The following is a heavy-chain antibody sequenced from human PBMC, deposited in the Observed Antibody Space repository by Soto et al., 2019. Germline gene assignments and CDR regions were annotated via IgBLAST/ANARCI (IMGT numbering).Heavy chain of an antibody. CDR2: IFWDDDK. J-gene: IGHJ4*02. Sequence: SGPTLVNPTHILTLTCSFSGFSLTTSGVGVGWVRQSPEKTLEWLALIFWDDDKRYSPSLRSRLTIAKDTSKNQVVLTLTNVEPVDTATYYCARILTATGGHFDSWGQGALVTVSS. CDR1: GFSLTTSGVG. CDR3: ARILTATGGHFDS. V-gene: IGHV2-5*02. D-gene: IGHD2-8*02.